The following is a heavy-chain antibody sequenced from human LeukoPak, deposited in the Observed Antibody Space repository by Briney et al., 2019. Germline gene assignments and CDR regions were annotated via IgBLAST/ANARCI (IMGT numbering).Heavy chain of an antibody. D-gene: IGHD6-13*01. CDR2: ISPTDSDT. V-gene: IGHV5-51*01. CDR1: EYSFTDYW. Sequence: GESLKISCKGSEYSFTDYWIGWVRQMPGKGLEWLGIISPTDSDTRYSPSFQGQVTLSADKSISTAYLQWSSLKASDTAMYYCARQASTSWYLFDYWGQGTLVTVSS. J-gene: IGHJ4*02. CDR3: ARQASTSWYLFDY.